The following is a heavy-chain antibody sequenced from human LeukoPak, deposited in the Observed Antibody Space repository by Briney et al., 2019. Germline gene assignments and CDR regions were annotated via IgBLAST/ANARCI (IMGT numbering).Heavy chain of an antibody. J-gene: IGHJ4*02. D-gene: IGHD3-9*01. Sequence: PGGSLRLSCAASGVTFSNYGMHWGRQAPGKGRGWVAIIRDDGSNKYYADSVKGRFTVSRDNTKNTLYLQMNSLRAEDTAVYYCSKMGDGDYDILTDYWGQGTLVTVSS. CDR2: IRDDGSNK. V-gene: IGHV3-30*02. CDR3: SKMGDGDYDILTDY. CDR1: GVTFSNYG.